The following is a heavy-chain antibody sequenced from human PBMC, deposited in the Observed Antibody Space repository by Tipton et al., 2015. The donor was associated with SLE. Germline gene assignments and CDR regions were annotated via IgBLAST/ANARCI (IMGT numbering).Heavy chain of an antibody. CDR2: ISGSGGRT. J-gene: IGHJ4*02. V-gene: IGHV3-23*01. CDR3: AKDRLEAGLLVY. D-gene: IGHD6-19*01. CDR1: GFTFSTYA. Sequence: SLRLSCAASGFTFSTYAMSWVRQAPGKGLEWVSGISGSGGRTYYADSVKGRFTISRDNSKNTVYLQMNSLRAEDTAVYYCAKDRLEAGLLVYWSQGTLVTVSS.